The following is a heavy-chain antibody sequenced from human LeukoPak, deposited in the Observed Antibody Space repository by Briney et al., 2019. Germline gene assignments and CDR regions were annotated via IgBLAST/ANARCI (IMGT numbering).Heavy chain of an antibody. CDR3: ARQGDSSFYYYYMDV. V-gene: IGHV4-59*08. Sequence: PSETLSLTCTVSGVSIRSYYWTWIRQPPEKRLEWLVYIYYSGSTNYNPSLKSRVTISVDISKNQFSLKLSSVTAADTAVYYCARQGDSSFYYYYMDVWGKGTTVTVSS. CDR1: GVSIRSYY. CDR2: IYYSGST. J-gene: IGHJ6*03. D-gene: IGHD3-22*01.